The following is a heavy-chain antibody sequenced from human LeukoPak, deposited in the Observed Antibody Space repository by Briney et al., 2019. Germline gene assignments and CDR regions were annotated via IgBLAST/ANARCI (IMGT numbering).Heavy chain of an antibody. D-gene: IGHD1-26*01. CDR2: IYYSGST. CDR1: GGSISSSSYY. CDR3: AREAGATYDAFDI. Sequence: SESLSLTCTVSGGSISSSSYYWGWIRQPPGKGLEWIGSIYYSGSTYYNPSLKSRVTISVDTSKNQFSLNLSSVTAADTAMYYCAREAGATYDAFDIWGQGTMVTVSS. V-gene: IGHV4-39*07. J-gene: IGHJ3*02.